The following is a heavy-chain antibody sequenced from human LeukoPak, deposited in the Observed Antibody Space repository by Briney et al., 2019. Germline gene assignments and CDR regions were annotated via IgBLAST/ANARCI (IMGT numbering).Heavy chain of an antibody. Sequence: GGSLRLSCAGSGFTFSDHYMAWVRQAPGKGLEWVGRIRNKANSYTTEYAASVKGRFTISREDSKNSLYLQMNSLKTEDTAVYYCVAMLRGVGYWGQGTLVTVSS. V-gene: IGHV3-72*01. D-gene: IGHD3-10*01. CDR2: IRNKANSYTT. J-gene: IGHJ4*02. CDR3: VAMLRGVGY. CDR1: GFTFSDHY.